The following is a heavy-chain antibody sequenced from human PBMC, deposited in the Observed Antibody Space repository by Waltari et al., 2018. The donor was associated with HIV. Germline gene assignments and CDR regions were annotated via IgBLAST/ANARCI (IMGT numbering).Heavy chain of an antibody. CDR3: ARPIVVGALGYGMDV. Sequence: QLQLQESGPGLVKPSETLSLTCTVSGGSISSSSYYWGWIRQPPGKGLEWSVSIYYSGSTYYNPSLKSRVTISVDTSKNQFSLKLSSVTAADTAVYYCARPIVVGALGYGMDVWGQGTTVTVSS. CDR2: IYYSGST. D-gene: IGHD2-2*01. V-gene: IGHV4-39*01. CDR1: GGSISSSSYY. J-gene: IGHJ6*02.